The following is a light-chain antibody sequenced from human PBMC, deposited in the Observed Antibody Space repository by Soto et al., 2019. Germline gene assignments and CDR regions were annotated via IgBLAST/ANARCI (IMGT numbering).Light chain of an antibody. V-gene: IGKV1-39*01. CDR2: AAS. Sequence: DIQMTQSPSSLSASLGASVSITCRASQEIGTYLNWYQHKPGKAPKHLLYAASSLQTGVPSRFTGIASGTEFTLTIDRLQPEDFANYYGQQSYTAPRITFGQGTRLEIK. CDR1: QEIGTY. CDR3: QQSYTAPRIT. J-gene: IGKJ5*01.